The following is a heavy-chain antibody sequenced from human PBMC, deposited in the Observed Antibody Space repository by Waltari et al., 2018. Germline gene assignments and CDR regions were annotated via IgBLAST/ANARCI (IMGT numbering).Heavy chain of an antibody. CDR2: FEPEHGEI. Sequence: QVQLLQSGAEVKKPGASVKVSCKVSGDTVSELSIHWVRQAPGKGLEWMGGFEPEHGEIISAQKFQGRLTLTEDTSTDTAYMELSSLRSEDTAVYYCTIYRDGDYVSLGFDPWGQGTLVTVSS. CDR1: GDTVSELS. V-gene: IGHV1-24*01. J-gene: IGHJ5*02. CDR3: TIYRDGDYVSLGFDP. D-gene: IGHD4-17*01.